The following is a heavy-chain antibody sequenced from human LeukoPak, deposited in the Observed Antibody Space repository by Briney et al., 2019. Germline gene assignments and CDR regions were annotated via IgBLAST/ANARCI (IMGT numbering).Heavy chain of an antibody. D-gene: IGHD6-19*01. CDR2: IYYSGST. CDR3: AASVAHRVYFDY. Sequence: SETLSLTCTVSGGSISSGGYSWSWIRQHPGKGLEWIGYIYYSGSTYYNPSLKSRVTISVDTSKNQFSLKLSSVTAADTAVYYCAASVAHRVYFDYWGQGTLVTVSS. CDR1: GGSISSGGYS. J-gene: IGHJ4*02. V-gene: IGHV4-31*03.